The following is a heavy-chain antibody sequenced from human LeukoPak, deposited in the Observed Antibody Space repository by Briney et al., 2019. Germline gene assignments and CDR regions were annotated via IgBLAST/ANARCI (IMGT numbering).Heavy chain of an antibody. J-gene: IGHJ3*02. D-gene: IGHD4-17*01. Sequence: SETLSLTCTVSGGYISSYYWSWLRQSPGKGLEWIGYIYYSGSTKYNPSLKSRVTISVDTSKKQFSLKLNSVTAADTAVYYCARDTQEPAEMTTVGDAFDIWGQGTMVTVSS. CDR2: IYYSGST. CDR3: ARDTQEPAEMTTVGDAFDI. CDR1: GGYISSYY. V-gene: IGHV4-59*01.